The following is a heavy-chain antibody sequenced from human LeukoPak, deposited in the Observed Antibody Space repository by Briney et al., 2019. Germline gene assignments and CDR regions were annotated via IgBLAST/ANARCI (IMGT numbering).Heavy chain of an antibody. D-gene: IGHD2-15*01. CDR3: TRRVVAATPGGYYYYYMDV. V-gene: IGHV3-73*01. CDR2: IRSKANSYAT. J-gene: IGHJ6*03. Sequence: GGSLRLSCAASGFTFSGSAMHWVRQASGKGLEWVGRIRSKANSYATAYAASVKGRFTISRDDSKNTAYLQMNSLKTEDTAVYYCTRRVVAATPGGYYYYYMDVWGKGTTVTVSS. CDR1: GFTFSGSA.